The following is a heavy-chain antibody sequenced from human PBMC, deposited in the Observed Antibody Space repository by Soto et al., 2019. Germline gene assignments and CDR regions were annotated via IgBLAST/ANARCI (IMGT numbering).Heavy chain of an antibody. J-gene: IGHJ3*02. CDR3: ARQQWLVLNAFDI. CDR2: IYYSGST. V-gene: IGHV4-59*01. Sequence: QVQLQESGPGLVKPSETLSLTCTVSGGSISSYYWSWIRQPPGKGLEWIGYIYYSGSTNYNPSLKRRVTISVDPSTNQFSLKLSSVTAADTAVYYCARQQWLVLNAFDIWGQGTMVTVSS. D-gene: IGHD6-19*01. CDR1: GGSISSYY.